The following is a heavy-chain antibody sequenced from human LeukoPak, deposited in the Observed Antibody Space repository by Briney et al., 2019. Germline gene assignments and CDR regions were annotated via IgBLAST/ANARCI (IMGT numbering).Heavy chain of an antibody. CDR2: ISYDGSNK. V-gene: IGHV3-30-3*01. J-gene: IGHJ4*02. CDR1: GFTFSSYA. Sequence: PGGPLRLSCAASGFTFSSYAMHWVRQAPGKGLEWVAVISYDGSNKYYADSVKGRFTISRDNSKNTLYLQMNSLRAEDTAVYYCARGVLLRFLGWLPYFDYWGQGTLVTVSS. CDR3: ARGVLLRFLGWLPYFDY. D-gene: IGHD3-3*01.